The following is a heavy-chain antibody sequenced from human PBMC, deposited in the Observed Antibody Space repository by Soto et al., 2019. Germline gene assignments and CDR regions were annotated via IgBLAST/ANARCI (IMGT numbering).Heavy chain of an antibody. CDR3: ARGTYYYDSSGYGTWFDY. CDR1: AGTFSSYA. D-gene: IGHD3-22*01. V-gene: IGHV1-69*13. CDR2: IIPIFGTA. J-gene: IGHJ4*02. Sequence: GXSVKVSCKASAGTFSSYAISWVRQAPGQGLEWMGGIIPIFGTANYAQKFQGRVTITADESTSKAYMELSSLRSEDTAVYYCARGTYYYDSSGYGTWFDYWGQGTLVTVS.